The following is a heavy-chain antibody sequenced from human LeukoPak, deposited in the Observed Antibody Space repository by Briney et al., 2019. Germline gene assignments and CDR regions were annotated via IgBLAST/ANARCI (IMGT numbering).Heavy chain of an antibody. J-gene: IGHJ6*03. Sequence: SETLSLTCTVSGYSISSGYYWGWIRQPPGKGLEWIGSIYHSGSTYYNPSLKSRVTISVDTSKNQFSLKLSSVTAADTAVYYCASEVRQPTGEDSDYYYYYMDVWGKGTTVTVSS. CDR1: GYSISSGYY. D-gene: IGHD1-1*01. CDR2: IYHSGST. CDR3: ASEVRQPTGEDSDYYYYYMDV. V-gene: IGHV4-38-2*02.